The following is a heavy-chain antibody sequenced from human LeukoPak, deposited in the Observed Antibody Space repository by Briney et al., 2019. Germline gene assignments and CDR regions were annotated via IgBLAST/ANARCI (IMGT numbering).Heavy chain of an antibody. CDR3: ARDYYDSSGRIDFDY. CDR1: GFIFSSYS. V-gene: IGHV3-21*01. CDR2: ISSSSTYI. Sequence: PGGSLRLSCAAPGFIFSSYSMNWVRQAPGKGLEWVSSISSSSTYIYYADSVKGRFTISRDNAKNSLYLQMNSLRAEDTAVYYCARDYYDSSGRIDFDYWGQGTLVTVSS. J-gene: IGHJ4*02. D-gene: IGHD3-22*01.